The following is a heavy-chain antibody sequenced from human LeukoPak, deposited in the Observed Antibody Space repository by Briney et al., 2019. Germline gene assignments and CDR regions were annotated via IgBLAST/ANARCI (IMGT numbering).Heavy chain of an antibody. J-gene: IGHJ2*01. V-gene: IGHV1-46*01. CDR3: ARERSITMTKRTHWYFDL. Sequence: ASVNVSCTASGYTLTSYYMHWVRQAPGQGLEWMGIINPSGGSTSYAQKFQGRVTMTRDTSTSTVYMELSSLRSEDTAVYYCARERSITMTKRTHWYFDLWGRGTLVTVSS. CDR1: GYTLTSYY. CDR2: INPSGGST. D-gene: IGHD3-22*01.